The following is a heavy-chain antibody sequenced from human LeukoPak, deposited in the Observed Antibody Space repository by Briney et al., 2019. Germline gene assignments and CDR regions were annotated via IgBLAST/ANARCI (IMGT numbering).Heavy chain of an antibody. Sequence: GGSLRLSCAASGFTFSSYGMSWVRQAPGKGLEWVSDISGSGGSTYYADSVKGRFTISRDNSKNTLYLQMNSLRAEDTAVYYCAKDGAVYFDYWGQGTLVTVSS. D-gene: IGHD1-26*01. V-gene: IGHV3-23*01. J-gene: IGHJ4*02. CDR2: ISGSGGST. CDR1: GFTFSSYG. CDR3: AKDGAVYFDY.